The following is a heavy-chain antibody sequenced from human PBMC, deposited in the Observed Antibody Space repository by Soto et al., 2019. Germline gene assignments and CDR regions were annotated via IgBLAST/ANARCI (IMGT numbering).Heavy chain of an antibody. Sequence: QVQLQESGPGLVKPSQTLSLTCTVSGGSISSGGYYWSWIRQHPGKGLEWIGYIYYSGSTYYNPSLKSRVTISVDTSNNPFSLKQSSVTAADTAVYYCARERRYYDSSGYPDAFDIWGQGTMVTVSS. CDR2: IYYSGST. V-gene: IGHV4-31*03. CDR3: ARERRYYDSSGYPDAFDI. D-gene: IGHD3-22*01. J-gene: IGHJ3*02. CDR1: GGSISSGGYY.